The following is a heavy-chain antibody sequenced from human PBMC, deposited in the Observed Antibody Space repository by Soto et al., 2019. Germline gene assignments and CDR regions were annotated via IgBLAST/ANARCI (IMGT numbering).Heavy chain of an antibody. CDR1: GFTFSSYS. V-gene: IGHV3-21*01. D-gene: IGHD3-3*01. CDR3: AREAINYDFWSGFPTDSYGMDV. J-gene: IGHJ6*02. Sequence: GGSLILSCAASGFTFSSYSMNWVRQAPGKGLEWVSSISSSSSYIYYADSVKGRFTISRDNAKNSLYLQMNSLRAEDTAVYYCAREAINYDFWSGFPTDSYGMDVWGQGTTVTGSS. CDR2: ISSSSSYI.